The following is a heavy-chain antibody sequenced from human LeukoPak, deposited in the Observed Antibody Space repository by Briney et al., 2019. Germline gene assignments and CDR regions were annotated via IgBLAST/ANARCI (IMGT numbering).Heavy chain of an antibody. CDR3: SRGSGWLSVY. V-gene: IGHV3-49*03. CDR2: ISGGKT. Sequence: GGSLRLSCTASGFTFGDYLMSWFRQAPGKGLEWIGFISGGKTEYAAYVKGRFTISRDDSTSIAYLQMNSLTTEDTAVYYCSRGSGWLSVYWGQGTLVTVSS. D-gene: IGHD6-19*01. CDR1: GFTFGDYL. J-gene: IGHJ4*02.